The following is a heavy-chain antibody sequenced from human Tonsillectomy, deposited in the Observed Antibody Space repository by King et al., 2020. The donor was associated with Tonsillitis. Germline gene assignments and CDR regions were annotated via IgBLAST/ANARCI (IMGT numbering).Heavy chain of an antibody. CDR3: ARGYYDSRGYVWGRSDYYYGLDV. Sequence: VQLVESGGGLVQPGGSLRLSCAASAFTFSTYWMHWVRQAPGKGLVWVSRINNDGSSTIYADSVKGRFTISRDNAKNTLYLQINSLRAEDTAVYYSARGYYDSRGYVWGRSDYYYGLDVWGQATTVTVSS. CDR2: INNDGSST. V-gene: IGHV3-74*01. CDR1: AFTFSTYW. J-gene: IGHJ6*02. D-gene: IGHD3-22*01.